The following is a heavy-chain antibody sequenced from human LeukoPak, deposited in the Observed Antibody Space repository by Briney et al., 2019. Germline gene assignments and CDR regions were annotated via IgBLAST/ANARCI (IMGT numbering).Heavy chain of an antibody. J-gene: IGHJ4*02. CDR3: ARVGDLWFGELTAFDY. CDR2: INPNSGGT. CDR1: GYTFTGYY. D-gene: IGHD3-10*01. Sequence: ASVKVSCKASGYTFTGYYMHWVRQAPGQGLEWMGWINPNSGGTNYAQKLQGRVTMTRDTSISTAYMELSRLRSDDTAVYYCARVGDLWFGELTAFDYWGQGTLVTVSS. V-gene: IGHV1-2*02.